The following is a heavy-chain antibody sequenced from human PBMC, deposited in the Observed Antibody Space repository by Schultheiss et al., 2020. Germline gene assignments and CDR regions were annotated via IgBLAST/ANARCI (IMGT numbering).Heavy chain of an antibody. CDR2: INHSGST. D-gene: IGHD3-16*01. CDR1: GGSFSGYY. J-gene: IGHJ4*02. CDR3: ARGGGRGGMRFDY. V-gene: IGHV4-34*01. Sequence: SQTLSLTCAVYGGSFSGYYWSWIRQPPGKGLEWIGEINHSGSTNYNPSLKSRVTISVDTSKNQFSLKLSSVTAADTAVYYCARGGGRGGMRFDYWGQGTLVTVSS.